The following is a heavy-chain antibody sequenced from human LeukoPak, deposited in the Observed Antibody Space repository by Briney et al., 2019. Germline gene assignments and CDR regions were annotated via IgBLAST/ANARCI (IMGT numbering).Heavy chain of an antibody. V-gene: IGHV4-34*01. CDR3: ARCDSGGWFFDS. CDR1: GGSFSGYS. J-gene: IGHJ5*01. D-gene: IGHD6-19*01. CDR2: INQSGST. Sequence: SETLSLTCAVSGGSFSGYSWNWIRQPPGKGLEWIGEINQSGSTKYDPSLKSRVTISIDTSKSQFSMRLNSVTAADTALYYCARCDSGGWFFDSWGQGALVTVSS.